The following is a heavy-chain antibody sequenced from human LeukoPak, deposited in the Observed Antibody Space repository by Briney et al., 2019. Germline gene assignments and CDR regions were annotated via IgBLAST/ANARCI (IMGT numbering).Heavy chain of an antibody. CDR1: GGSFSGYY. Sequence: SETLSLTCAVYGGSFSGYYWSWIRQPPGKGLEWIGEINHSGSTNYNPSLKSRATISVDTSKNQFSLKLSSVTAADTAVYYCARGVARITIFGVVIGAYFDYWGQGTLVTVSS. CDR2: INHSGST. D-gene: IGHD3-3*01. V-gene: IGHV4-34*01. J-gene: IGHJ4*02. CDR3: ARGVARITIFGVVIGAYFDY.